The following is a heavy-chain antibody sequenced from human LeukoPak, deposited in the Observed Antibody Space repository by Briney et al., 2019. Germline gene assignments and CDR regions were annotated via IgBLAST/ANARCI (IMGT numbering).Heavy chain of an antibody. V-gene: IGHV4-61*01. J-gene: IGHJ4*02. CDR2: IYYSGST. Sequence: SETLSLTCTVSGGSISSRPYYWGWVRQPPGKGLEWIGYIYYSGSTNYNPSLKSRVTISVDTSKNQFSLKLSSVTAADTAVYYCARDNSSGWYPFGYWGQGTLVTVSS. D-gene: IGHD6-19*01. CDR3: ARDNSSGWYPFGY. CDR1: GGSISSRPYY.